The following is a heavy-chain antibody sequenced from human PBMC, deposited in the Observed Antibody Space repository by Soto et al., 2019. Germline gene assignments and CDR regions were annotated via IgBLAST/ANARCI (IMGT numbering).Heavy chain of an antibody. CDR3: IQSRCGGDCLQSYASYYYYGMDV. V-gene: IGHV2-5*02. CDR2: IYWDDDK. D-gene: IGHD2-21*02. J-gene: IGHJ6*02. CDR1: AFSLSTGGVG. Sequence: SGPTLVNPTQTLTLTCTFSAFSLSTGGVGVGWIRQPPGKALEWLALIYWDDDKRYSPSLRSRLTITKDTSKNQVVLTMTNMDPVDTATYYCIQSRCGGDCLQSYASYYYYGMDVWGQGATVTISS.